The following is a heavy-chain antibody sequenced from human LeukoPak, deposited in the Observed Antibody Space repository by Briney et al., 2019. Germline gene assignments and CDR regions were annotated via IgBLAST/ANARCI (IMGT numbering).Heavy chain of an antibody. J-gene: IGHJ2*01. CDR1: RFTFGNFG. D-gene: IGHD3-10*02. Sequence: GGSLRLSCEASRFTFGNFGMTWVRQAPGKGLQWVSGITGSTTWTYYAASVKGRFTVSRDNSQNTLHLQMNSLRADDTAVYYCARELVSSGTGYFDLWGRGTLVTVSS. CDR2: ITGSTTWT. V-gene: IGHV3-23*01. CDR3: ARELVSSGTGYFDL.